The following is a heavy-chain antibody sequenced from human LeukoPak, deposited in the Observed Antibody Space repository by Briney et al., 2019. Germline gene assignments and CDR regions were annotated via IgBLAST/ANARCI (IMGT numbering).Heavy chain of an antibody. CDR3: ARGANWNYDWFDP. J-gene: IGHJ5*02. D-gene: IGHD1-7*01. CDR1: GGSISSYY. CDR2: IYYSGST. V-gene: IGHV4-59*01. Sequence: PSETLSLTCTVSGGSISSYYWSWIRQPPGKGLEWIGYIYYSGSTNYNPSLKSRVTISVDTPRNQFSLKLSSVTAADTAVYYCARGANWNYDWFDPWGQGTLVTVSS.